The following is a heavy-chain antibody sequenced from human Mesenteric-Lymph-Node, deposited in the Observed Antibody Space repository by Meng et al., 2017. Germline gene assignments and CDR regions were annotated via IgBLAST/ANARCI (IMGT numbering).Heavy chain of an antibody. CDR3: ARAWGYSYIDAFDI. D-gene: IGHD5-18*01. CDR2: IYYSGST. CDR1: GGSISSGGYY. V-gene: IGHV4-31*03. Sequence: SETLSLTCTVSGGSISSGGYYWSWIRQHPGKGLEWIGYIYYSGSTYYNPSLKSRVTISVDTSKNQFSLKLSSVTAADTAVYYCARAWGYSYIDAFDIWGQGTMVTVSS. J-gene: IGHJ3*02.